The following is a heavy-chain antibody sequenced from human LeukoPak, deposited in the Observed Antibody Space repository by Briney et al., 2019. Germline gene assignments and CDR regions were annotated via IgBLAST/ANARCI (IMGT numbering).Heavy chain of an antibody. Sequence: SETLSLTCAVYGGSFSGYYWSWIRQPPGKGLEWIGEINHSGSTNYNPSLKSRVTISVDTSKNQFSLKLSSATAADTAVYYCARGLVGTVTTLFDYWGQGTLVTVSS. D-gene: IGHD4-17*01. V-gene: IGHV4-34*01. CDR3: ARGLVGTVTTLFDY. CDR2: INHSGST. J-gene: IGHJ4*02. CDR1: GGSFSGYY.